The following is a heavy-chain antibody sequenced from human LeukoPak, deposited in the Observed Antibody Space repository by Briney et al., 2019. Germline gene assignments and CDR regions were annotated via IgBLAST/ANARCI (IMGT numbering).Heavy chain of an antibody. J-gene: IGHJ4*02. CDR2: INHSGST. D-gene: IGHD1-26*01. CDR1: GGSFSGYY. Sequence: SETLSLTCAVYGGSFSGYYWSWIRQPPGKGLEWIGEINHSGSTNYNPSLKSRVTISVDTSKNQFSLKLSSVAAAYTAVYYCARYSGSYYLFDYWGQGTLVTVSS. V-gene: IGHV4-34*01. CDR3: ARYSGSYYLFDY.